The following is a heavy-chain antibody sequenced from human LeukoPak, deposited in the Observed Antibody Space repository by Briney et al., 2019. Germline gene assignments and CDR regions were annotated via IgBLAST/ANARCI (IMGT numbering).Heavy chain of an antibody. CDR3: VKGYCSSISCYGDY. V-gene: IGHV3-64D*09. CDR1: GFTFSSYA. D-gene: IGHD2-2*01. CDR2: ISSNGGST. Sequence: PGGSLRLSCSASGFTFSSYAMHWVRQAPGKGLEYVSAISSNGGSTYYADSVKGRFTISRDNSKNTLHLQMSSLRAEDTAVYYCVKGYCSSISCYGDYWGQGTLVTFSS. J-gene: IGHJ4*02.